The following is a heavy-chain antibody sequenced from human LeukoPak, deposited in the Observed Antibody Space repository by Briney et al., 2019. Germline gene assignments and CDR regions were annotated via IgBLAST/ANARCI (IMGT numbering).Heavy chain of an antibody. CDR3: ARDRGPYYYDSSGSYYFDS. CDR1: GFTFSSYA. CDR2: ISYDGSNK. D-gene: IGHD3-22*01. V-gene: IGHV3-30-3*01. J-gene: IGHJ4*02. Sequence: GGSLRLSCAASGFTFSSYAMHWVRQAPGKGLEWVAVISYDGSNKYYADSVKGRFTISRDNAKNSLYLQMNTLRAEDTAVYYCARDRGPYYYDSSGSYYFDSWGQGTLVTVSS.